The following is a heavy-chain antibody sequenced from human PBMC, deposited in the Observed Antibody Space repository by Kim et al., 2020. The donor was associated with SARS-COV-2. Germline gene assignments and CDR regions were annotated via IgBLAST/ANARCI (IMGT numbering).Heavy chain of an antibody. D-gene: IGHD5-12*01. CDR3: ARGDVEDIVATIMGLNPHHGMDV. CDR2: INPNSGGT. CDR1: GYTFTGYY. V-gene: IGHV1-2*04. J-gene: IGHJ6*02. Sequence: ASVKVSCKASGYTFTGYYMHWVRQAPGQGLEWMGWINPNSGGTNYAQKFQGWVTMTRDTSISTAYMELSRLRSDDTAVYYCARGDVEDIVATIMGLNPHHGMDVWGQGTTVTISS.